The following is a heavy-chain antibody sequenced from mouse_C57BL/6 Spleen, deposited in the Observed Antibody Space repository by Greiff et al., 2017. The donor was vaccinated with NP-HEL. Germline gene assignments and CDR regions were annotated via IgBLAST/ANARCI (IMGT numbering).Heavy chain of an antibody. Sequence: QVQLQQPGAELVRPGTSVKLSCKASGYTFTSYWMHWVKQRPGQGLEWIGVIDPSDSYTNYNQTFKGKATLTVDTSSSTAYMQLSSLTSEDSAVYCCARGEIYDYERYFDVWGTGTTVTVSS. V-gene: IGHV1-59*01. CDR2: IDPSDSYT. J-gene: IGHJ1*03. D-gene: IGHD2-4*01. CDR3: ARGEIYDYERYFDV. CDR1: GYTFTSYW.